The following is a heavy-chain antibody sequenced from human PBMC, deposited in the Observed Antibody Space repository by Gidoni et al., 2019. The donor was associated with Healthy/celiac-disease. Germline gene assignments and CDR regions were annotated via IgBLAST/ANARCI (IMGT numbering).Heavy chain of an antibody. CDR3: ARDLYSGGSCSYGTFDY. CDR2: GNT. V-gene: IGHV1-3*01. J-gene: IGHJ4*02. Sequence: GNTKYSQKFQGRVTITRDTSASTAYMELSSLRSEDTDVYYCARDLYSGGSCSYGTFDYWGQGTLVTVSS. D-gene: IGHD2-15*01.